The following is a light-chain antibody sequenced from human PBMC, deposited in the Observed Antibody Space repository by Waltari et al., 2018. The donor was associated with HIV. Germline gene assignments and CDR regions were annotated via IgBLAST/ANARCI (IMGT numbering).Light chain of an antibody. CDR2: AAS. J-gene: IGKJ1*01. Sequence: DIQMTQSPSSLSASVGDRVTITCRASQSISTYLNWYQQNPGKAPKLLIDAASSLQSGVPSRFSGSGSGTDFTLTISSLEPEDFATYYCQQSYTLAFGQGTKVEFK. CDR1: QSISTY. CDR3: QQSYTLA. V-gene: IGKV1-39*01.